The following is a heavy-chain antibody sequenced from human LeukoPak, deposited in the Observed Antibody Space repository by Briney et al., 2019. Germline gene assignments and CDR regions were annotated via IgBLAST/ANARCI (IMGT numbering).Heavy chain of an antibody. CDR3: ATSGFVYYDFWSGYYPPPFDY. CDR1: GFTFSSYG. CDR2: IRYDGSNK. V-gene: IGHV3-30*02. J-gene: IGHJ4*02. Sequence: GGSLRLSCAASGFTFSSYGMRWVRQAPGKGLEWVAFIRYDGSNKYYADSVKGRFTISRDNSKNTLYLQMNSLRAEDTAVYYCATSGFVYYDFWSGYYPPPFDYWGQGTLVTVSS. D-gene: IGHD3-3*01.